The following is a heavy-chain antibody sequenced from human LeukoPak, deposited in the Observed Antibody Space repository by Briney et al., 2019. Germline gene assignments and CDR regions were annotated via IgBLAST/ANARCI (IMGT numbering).Heavy chain of an antibody. CDR3: AREVDYGYVWGNYRYIYGFDI. V-gene: IGHV3-21*01. CDR1: GFTFSSYS. CDR2: MSSSSSYI. Sequence: GGSLRLSCAASGFTFSSYSMNWVRQAPGKGLEWVSSMSSSSSYIYYADSMKGRFTISRDNAKNSLYLQMNSLRAEDTAVYYCAREVDYGYVWGNYRYIYGFDIWGQGTMVTVSS. J-gene: IGHJ3*02. D-gene: IGHD3-16*02.